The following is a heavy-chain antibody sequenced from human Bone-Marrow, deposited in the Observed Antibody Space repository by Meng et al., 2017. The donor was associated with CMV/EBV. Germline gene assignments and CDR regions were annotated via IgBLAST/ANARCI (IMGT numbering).Heavy chain of an antibody. CDR2: MNPNSGGT. V-gene: IGHV1-2*02. Sequence: ASVKVSCKASGYTFTSYDINWVRQATGQGLEWMGWMNPNSGGTNYAQKFRGRVTMTRHTSISTAYMELSRLRSDDTAVYYCARDPGGPAALDYWGQGTLVTVSS. CDR1: GYTFTSYD. D-gene: IGHD2-2*01. J-gene: IGHJ4*02. CDR3: ARDPGGPAALDY.